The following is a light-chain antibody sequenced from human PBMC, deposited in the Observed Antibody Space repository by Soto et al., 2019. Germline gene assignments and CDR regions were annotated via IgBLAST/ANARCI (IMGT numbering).Light chain of an antibody. CDR2: DAS. Sequence: DIQMTQSPSTLSASVGDRVTITCRASQSISSWLAWYQQKPGKAPKLLIYDASSLESGVPSRFSGSGSGKKFNLNISSLQPYDFATYYCQQYNSYSFTFGPGTKVDIK. V-gene: IGKV1-5*01. CDR3: QQYNSYSFT. J-gene: IGKJ3*01. CDR1: QSISSW.